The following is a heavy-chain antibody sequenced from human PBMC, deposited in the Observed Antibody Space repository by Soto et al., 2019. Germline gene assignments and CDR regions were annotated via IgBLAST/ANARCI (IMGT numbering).Heavy chain of an antibody. D-gene: IGHD5-12*01. Sequence: GGSLRLSCAASGFTFSTYWMHWIRQVPGKGLEWVSRINSDASHTYYADSVKGRFTISRDNAKNTLHLEMNSLRAEDTAVYYCVRSGHCITSRRHGNWFDPWGQGTPVP. J-gene: IGHJ5*02. CDR2: INSDASHT. V-gene: IGHV3-74*01. CDR3: VRSGHCITSRRHGNWFDP. CDR1: GFTFSTYW.